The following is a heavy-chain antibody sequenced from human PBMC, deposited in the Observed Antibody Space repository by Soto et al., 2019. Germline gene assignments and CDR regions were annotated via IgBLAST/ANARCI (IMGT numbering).Heavy chain of an antibody. CDR2: IYYSGST. V-gene: IGHV4-31*03. CDR3: ARDRYSSSSTHWYFDL. CDR1: GGSISSGGYY. D-gene: IGHD6-6*01. Sequence: QVQLQESGPGLVKPSQTLSLTCTVSGGSISSGGYYWSWIRQHPGKGLEWIGYIYYSGSTYYNPSLQSRVTISVDPSKNQFSLKLSSVTAADTAVYYCARDRYSSSSTHWYFDLWGRGTLVTVSS. J-gene: IGHJ2*01.